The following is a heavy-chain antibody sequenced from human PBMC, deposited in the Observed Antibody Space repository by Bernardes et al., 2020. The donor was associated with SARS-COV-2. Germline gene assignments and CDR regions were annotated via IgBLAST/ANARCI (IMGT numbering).Heavy chain of an antibody. CDR1: GGSMSSYY. CDR2: IYYSGST. CDR3: ARLRADSLGGGFDS. J-gene: IGHJ4*02. Sequence: SGTLSLTCTVSGGSMSSYYWSWIRQPPGKELEWIAYIYYSGSTDYNPSLKSRVTISIDTSKNQFSLKLSSVTAADTAMYYCARLRADSLGGGFDSWGQGTLVTVSS. D-gene: IGHD1-26*01. V-gene: IGHV4-59*08.